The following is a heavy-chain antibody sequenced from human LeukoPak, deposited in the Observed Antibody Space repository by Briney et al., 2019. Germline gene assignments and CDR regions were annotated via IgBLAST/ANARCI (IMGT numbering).Heavy chain of an antibody. CDR3: ARSGGRGSGWAY. Sequence: GGSLRLSCAASGFTFSSYWMIWVRQAPGKGLEWVANIKQDGSETYYVDSVKGRFNISRDNAKNSLFLQMNSLRGEDTAVYYCARSGGRGSGWAYWGQGILVTVSS. D-gene: IGHD6-25*01. J-gene: IGHJ4*02. V-gene: IGHV3-7*01. CDR2: IKQDGSET. CDR1: GFTFSSYW.